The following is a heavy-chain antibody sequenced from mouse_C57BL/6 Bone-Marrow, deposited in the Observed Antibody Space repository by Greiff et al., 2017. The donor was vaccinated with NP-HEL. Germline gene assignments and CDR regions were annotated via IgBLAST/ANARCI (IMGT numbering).Heavy chain of an antibody. CDR3: ARMYGLWYFDV. J-gene: IGHJ1*03. V-gene: IGHV2-2*01. CDR1: GFSLTSYG. CDR2: IWSGGST. D-gene: IGHD1-1*01. Sequence: QVQLQQSGPGLVQPSQSLSITCTVSGFSLTSYGVHWVRQSPGKGLEWLGVIWSGGSTDYNAAFISRLSISKDNSKSQVFFKMNSLQADDTAIYYCARMYGLWYFDVWGTGTTVTVSS.